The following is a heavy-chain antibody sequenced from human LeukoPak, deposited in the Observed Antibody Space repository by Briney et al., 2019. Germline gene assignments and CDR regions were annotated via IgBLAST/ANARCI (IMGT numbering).Heavy chain of an antibody. CDR1: GFTFTSSA. CDR2: IVVGSGNT. J-gene: IGHJ5*02. CDR3: AADLSVVVAAKGSLDP. Sequence: SVKVSCKASGFTFTSSAVQWVRQARGQRLEWIGWIVVGSGNTNYAQKFQERATITRDMSTSTAYMELSSLRSEDTAVYYCAADLSVVVAAKGSLDPWGQGTLVTVSS. V-gene: IGHV1-58*01. D-gene: IGHD2-15*01.